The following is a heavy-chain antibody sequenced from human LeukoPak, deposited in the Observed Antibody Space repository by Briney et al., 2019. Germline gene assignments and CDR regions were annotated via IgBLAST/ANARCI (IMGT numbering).Heavy chain of an antibody. J-gene: IGHJ5*02. V-gene: IGHV1-46*01. CDR3: ARAGEPSPTVGRVKYSSSGNWFDP. Sequence: ASVKVSCKASGYTFTSYDINWVRQATGQGLEWMGIINPSGGSTSYAQKFQGRVTMTRDTSTSTVYMELSSLRSEDTAVYYCARAGEPSPTVGRVKYSSSGNWFDPWGQGTLVTVSS. D-gene: IGHD6-6*01. CDR2: INPSGGST. CDR1: GYTFTSYD.